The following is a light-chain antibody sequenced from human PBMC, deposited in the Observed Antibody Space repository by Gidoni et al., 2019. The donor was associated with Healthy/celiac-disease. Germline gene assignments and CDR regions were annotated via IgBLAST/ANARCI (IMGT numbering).Light chain of an antibody. J-gene: IGLJ1*01. Sequence: QSVLTQPPSVSGAPGQRVTISCTGSSSNIGAGYDVHWYQQLPGTAPKHLIYGNSNRPSGVPDRFAGSKSGTSAALAITGRQAEDEADYYCQSYDSSLSGSYVFGTGTKVTVL. CDR1: SSNIGAGYD. CDR2: GNS. CDR3: QSYDSSLSGSYV. V-gene: IGLV1-40*01.